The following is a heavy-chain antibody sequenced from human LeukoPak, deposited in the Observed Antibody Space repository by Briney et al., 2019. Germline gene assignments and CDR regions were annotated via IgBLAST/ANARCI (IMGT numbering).Heavy chain of an antibody. CDR1: GASISAFH. CDR3: AGKDGDY. J-gene: IGHJ4*02. CDR2: IHSSGST. Sequence: SETLSLTCTVSGASISAFHWTWFRQPAGKTLEWIGLIHSSGSTLLNPSLKTRVAMSLDLTKNQLSLRLTSLTAADTAMYYCAGKDGDYWGQGTLVTVSS. V-gene: IGHV4-4*07.